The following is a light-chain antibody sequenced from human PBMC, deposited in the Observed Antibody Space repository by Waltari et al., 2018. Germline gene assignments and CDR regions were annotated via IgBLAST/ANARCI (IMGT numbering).Light chain of an antibody. CDR1: QSVSSN. CDR3: QQYNNWPRGT. CDR2: GAS. Sequence: EIVMTQSPATLSVSPGERVTLSCRASQSVSSNLAWYQQKPGQAPRLLIYGASTRATGSPARFSGSGSGTEFTLTISSLQSEDFAVYYCQQYNNWPRGTFGQGTRLEIK. J-gene: IGKJ5*01. V-gene: IGKV3-15*01.